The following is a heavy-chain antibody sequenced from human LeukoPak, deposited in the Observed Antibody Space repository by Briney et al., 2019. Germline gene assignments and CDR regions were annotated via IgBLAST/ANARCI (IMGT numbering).Heavy chain of an antibody. CDR1: GYSISSGYY. CDR3: ARDGYKDPIDY. V-gene: IGHV4-38-2*02. CDR2: IYHSGST. D-gene: IGHD5-24*01. Sequence: SETLSLTCTVSGYSISSGYYWGWIRQPPGKGLEWIGSIYHSGSTYYNPSLKSRVTISVDTSKNQFSLKLSSVTAADTAVYYCARDGYKDPIDYWGQGTLVTVSS. J-gene: IGHJ4*02.